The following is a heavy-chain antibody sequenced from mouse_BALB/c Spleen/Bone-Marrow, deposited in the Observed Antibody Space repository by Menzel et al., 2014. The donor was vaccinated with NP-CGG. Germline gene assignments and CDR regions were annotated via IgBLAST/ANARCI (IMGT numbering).Heavy chain of an antibody. J-gene: IGHJ2*01. D-gene: IGHD1-1*01. V-gene: IGHV1-4*01. CDR1: GYTFTSYW. CDR3: ARRAVRYFHC. CDR2: INPSTGYT. Sequence: LQQSGAELAKPGASVKNSFKVFGYTFTSYWMHWVKQRPGQGLEWIGYINPSTGYTEYNQKFKSKATLTAGKSSSTAYMQLSSLTSEDSAVYYCARRAVRYFHCSGQGTTLTNSS.